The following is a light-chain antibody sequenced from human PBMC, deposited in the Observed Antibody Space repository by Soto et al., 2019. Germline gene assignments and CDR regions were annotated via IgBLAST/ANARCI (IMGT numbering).Light chain of an antibody. CDR2: DVS. Sequence: QSALTQPRSVSGSPGQSVTISCTGTSSDVGGYNYVSWYQQHPGKAPKVMIYDVSKRPSGVPDRFSGSKSGNTASLTISGLQAKDEADYYCCSHAGSYTYVFGTGTNVTVL. J-gene: IGLJ1*01. CDR1: SSDVGGYNY. CDR3: CSHAGSYTYV. V-gene: IGLV2-11*01.